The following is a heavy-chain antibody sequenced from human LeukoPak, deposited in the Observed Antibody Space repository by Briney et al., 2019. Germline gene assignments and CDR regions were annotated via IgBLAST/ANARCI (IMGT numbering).Heavy chain of an antibody. Sequence: GGSLRLSCAASGFTFDDYAMHCVRQAPGKGLEWVSGISWNSGSIGYADSVKGRFTISRDNAKNSLYLQMNSLRAEDTALYYCAKDGYSSGFLDYWGQGTLVTVSS. D-gene: IGHD6-19*01. CDR1: GFTFDDYA. CDR2: ISWNSGSI. CDR3: AKDGYSSGFLDY. J-gene: IGHJ4*02. V-gene: IGHV3-9*01.